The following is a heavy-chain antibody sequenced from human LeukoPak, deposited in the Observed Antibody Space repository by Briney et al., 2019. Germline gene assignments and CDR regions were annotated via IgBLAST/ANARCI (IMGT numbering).Heavy chain of an antibody. D-gene: IGHD3-22*01. J-gene: IGHJ4*02. CDR1: GFSLRKNGVG. CDR2: IYWDDDK. CDR3: AHRRPGYYDSSGYYQYYFDY. Sequence: SGPTLVNPTQTLTLTCTFSGFSLRKNGVGVGRIRQPPGKALEWLALIYWDDDKRYSPSLKSRLTITKDTSKNQVVLTMTNMDPVDTATYYCAHRRPGYYDSSGYYQYYFDYWGQGTLVTVSS. V-gene: IGHV2-5*02.